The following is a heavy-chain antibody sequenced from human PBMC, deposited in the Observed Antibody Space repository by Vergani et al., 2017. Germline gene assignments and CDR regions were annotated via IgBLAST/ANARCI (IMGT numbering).Heavy chain of an antibody. D-gene: IGHD3-10*01. J-gene: IGHJ6*02. V-gene: IGHV3-48*04. CDR2: ISSSSSTI. CDR3: ARGVTMVRGYYYYGMDV. Sequence: EVQLVESGGGLVQPGGSLRLSCAASGFTFSSYSMNWVRQAPGKGLEWVSYISSSSSTIYYADSVKGRFTISRDNAKNSLYLQMNSLRAEDTAVYYCARGVTMVRGYYYYGMDVWGQGTTVTVSS. CDR1: GFTFSSYS.